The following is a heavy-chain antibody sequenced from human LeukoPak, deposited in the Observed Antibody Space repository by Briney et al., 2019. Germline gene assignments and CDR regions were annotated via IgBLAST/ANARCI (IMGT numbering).Heavy chain of an antibody. V-gene: IGHV1-69*04. Sequence: SVKVSCKASGGTFSSYAISWVRQAPGQGLEWMGRIIPILGIANYAQKFQGRVTITADKSTSTAYMELSSLRSEDTAVYYCARSGGRDGYNGDYWGQGTLVTVSS. CDR2: IIPILGIA. CDR3: ARSGGRDGYNGDY. CDR1: GGTFSSYA. J-gene: IGHJ4*02. D-gene: IGHD5-24*01.